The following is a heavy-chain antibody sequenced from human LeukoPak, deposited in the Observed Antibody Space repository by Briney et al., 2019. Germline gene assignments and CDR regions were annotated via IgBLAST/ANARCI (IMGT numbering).Heavy chain of an antibody. J-gene: IGHJ5*02. D-gene: IGHD1-14*01. CDR3: ARDPGASFDWFDP. V-gene: IGHV4-39*07. CDR1: GGSISSSSYY. CDR2: IYYSGST. Sequence: PSQTLSLTCTVSGGSISSSSYYWGWIRQPPGKGLEGIGSIYYSGSTYYNPSLKSRVTISVDTSKNQFSLKLSSVTAADTAVYYCARDPGASFDWFDPWGQGTLVTVSS.